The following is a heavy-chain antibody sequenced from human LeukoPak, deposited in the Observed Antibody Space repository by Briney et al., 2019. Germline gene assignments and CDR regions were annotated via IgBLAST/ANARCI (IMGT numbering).Heavy chain of an antibody. Sequence: GGSLRLPCAASGFTFSSYGMHWVRQAPGKGLEWVAVISYDGSNKYYADSVKGRFTISRDNSKSTLYLQMNSLRAEDTAVYYCAKGGIAVAVQPIDYWGQGTLVTVSS. CDR3: AKGGIAVAVQPIDY. CDR1: GFTFSSYG. J-gene: IGHJ4*02. D-gene: IGHD6-19*01. CDR2: ISYDGSNK. V-gene: IGHV3-30*18.